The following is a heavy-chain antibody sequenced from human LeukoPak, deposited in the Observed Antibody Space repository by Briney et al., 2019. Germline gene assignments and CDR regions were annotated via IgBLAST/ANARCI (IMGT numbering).Heavy chain of an antibody. D-gene: IGHD3-10*02. J-gene: IGHJ4*02. CDR2: ISGSGGST. CDR1: GFTFSSYA. V-gene: IGHV3-23*01. CDR3: AKDRGLLFGEFHDY. Sequence: PGGSLTLSCAASGFTFSSYAMSWVRQAPGKGLEWISAISGSGGSTYYADSVKGRFTISRDNSKNTLYLQMNSLRAEDTAVYYCAKDRGLLFGEFHDYWGQGTLVTVSS.